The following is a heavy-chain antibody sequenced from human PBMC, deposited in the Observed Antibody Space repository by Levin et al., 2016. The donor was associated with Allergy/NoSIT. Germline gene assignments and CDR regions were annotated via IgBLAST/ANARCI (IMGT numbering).Heavy chain of an antibody. J-gene: IGHJ4*02. CDR2: IRSKAYGGTT. Sequence: GGSLRLSCAASGFTFSNFGMHWVRQAPGKGLEWVGFIRSKAYGGTTEYAASVKGRFTISRDDSKSIAYLQMNSLKTEDTAVYYCTRAGLAYGDYDYWGQGTLVTVSS. CDR3: TRAGLAYGDYDY. CDR1: GFTFSNFG. D-gene: IGHD4-17*01. V-gene: IGHV3-49*04.